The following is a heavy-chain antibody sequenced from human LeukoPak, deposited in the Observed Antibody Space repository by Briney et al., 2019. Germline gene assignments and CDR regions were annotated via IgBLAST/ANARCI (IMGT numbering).Heavy chain of an antibody. CDR1: GFTVSNNY. Sequence: GGSLRLSCAASGFTVSNNYMSWVRQAPGKGLEWVSSISSSSSYIYYADSVKGRFTISRDNAKNSLYLQMNSLRAEDTAVYYCARVSRDGYNLDWGQGTLVTVSS. J-gene: IGHJ4*02. CDR2: ISSSSSYI. CDR3: ARVSRDGYNLD. V-gene: IGHV3-21*01. D-gene: IGHD5-24*01.